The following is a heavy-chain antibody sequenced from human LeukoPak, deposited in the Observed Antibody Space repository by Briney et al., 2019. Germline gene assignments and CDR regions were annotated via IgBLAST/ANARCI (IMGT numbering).Heavy chain of an antibody. J-gene: IGHJ4*02. CDR2: ISGSGGST. CDR1: GFTFSSYG. CDR3: ARDGNSYGYDYYFDY. Sequence: GGSLRLSCAASGFTFSSYGMSWVRQAPGKGLEWVSAISGSGGSTYYADSVKGRFTISRDNSKNTLYLQMNSLRAEDTAVYYCARDGNSYGYDYYFDYWGQGTLVTVSS. D-gene: IGHD5-18*01. V-gene: IGHV3-23*01.